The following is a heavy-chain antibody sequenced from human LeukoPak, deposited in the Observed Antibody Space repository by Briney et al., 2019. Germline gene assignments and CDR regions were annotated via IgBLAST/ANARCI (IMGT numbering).Heavy chain of an antibody. Sequence: ASVKVSCKASGYTFTSYYMHWVRQAPGQGLEWMGRINPNSGGTNYAQKFQGRVTMTRDTSISTAYMELSRLRSDDTAVYYCARLRGRSGSGSYNYFDYWGQGTLVTVSS. CDR1: GYTFTSYY. J-gene: IGHJ4*02. V-gene: IGHV1-2*06. D-gene: IGHD1-26*01. CDR3: ARLRGRSGSGSYNYFDY. CDR2: INPNSGGT.